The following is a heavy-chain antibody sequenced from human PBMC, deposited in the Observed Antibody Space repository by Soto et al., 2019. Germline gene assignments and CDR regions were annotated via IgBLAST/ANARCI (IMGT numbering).Heavy chain of an antibody. D-gene: IGHD3-22*01. J-gene: IGHJ4*02. CDR3: ASNREYYDSSGIFDY. CDR1: GGSISGYY. V-gene: IGHV4-59*01. CDR2: IYSIGRT. Sequence: PSETLSLTCTVSGGSISGYYWSWLRQPPGKGLKWIGYIYSIGRTNNNPSLKSRVTISVDTSKNQFSLKLSSVTAADTAVYYCASNREYYDSSGIFDYWGQGTLVTVSS.